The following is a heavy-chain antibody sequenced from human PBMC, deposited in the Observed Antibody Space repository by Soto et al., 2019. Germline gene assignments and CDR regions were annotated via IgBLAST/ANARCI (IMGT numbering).Heavy chain of an antibody. V-gene: IGHV3-23*01. CDR2: ISGSGGTT. CDR1: GFTFNSYA. CDR3: AKAPTHYYDSNGYSQFDY. D-gene: IGHD3-22*01. Sequence: GGSLRLSCAASGFTFNSYAMNWVRQAPGKGLEWVSGISGSGGTTYYADSVKGRFTISRDNLKNTLYLQMNSLRAEDTAVYYCAKAPTHYYDSNGYSQFDYWGQGTLVTVSS. J-gene: IGHJ4*02.